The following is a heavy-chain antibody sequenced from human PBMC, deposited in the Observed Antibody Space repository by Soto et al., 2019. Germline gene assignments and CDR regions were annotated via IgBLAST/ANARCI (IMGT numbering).Heavy chain of an antibody. V-gene: IGHV3-15*01. CDR1: GFTFSNAW. CDR2: LKGKTDGGTT. CDR3: ATGYYGSGSYLVH. J-gene: IGHJ4*02. D-gene: IGHD3-10*01. Sequence: GGSLRLSCSAPGFTFSNAWMRWVRQAPGKGLEWVARLKGKTDGGTTDYAAPVKGRFTVSSDDSKNTLYLQMNSLKTEDTAVYYCATGYYGSGSYLVHWGQGTLVTVSS.